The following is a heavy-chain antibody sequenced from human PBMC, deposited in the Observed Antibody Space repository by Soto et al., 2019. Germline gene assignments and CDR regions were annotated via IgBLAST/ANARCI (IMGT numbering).Heavy chain of an antibody. CDR1: GGSISSGDYY. CDR2: IYYSGST. D-gene: IGHD3-3*01. Sequence: PSETLSLTCTVSGGSISSGDYYWSWIRQPPGKGLEWIGYIYYSGSTYYNPSLKSRVTISVDTSKNQFSLKLSSVTAADTAVYYCARDTYYDFWSGYAEGPYGMDVWGQGTTVTVSS. J-gene: IGHJ6*02. V-gene: IGHV4-30-4*01. CDR3: ARDTYYDFWSGYAEGPYGMDV.